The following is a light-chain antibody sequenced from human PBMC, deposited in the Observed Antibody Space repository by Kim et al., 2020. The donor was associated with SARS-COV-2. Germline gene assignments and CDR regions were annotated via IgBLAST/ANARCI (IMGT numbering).Light chain of an antibody. CDR2: DVS. CDR3: NSYTSSRTYV. CDR1: SSDIVLYNY. V-gene: IGLV2-14*03. Sequence: GQSITMSCTGTSSDIVLYNYVSWYQQYPGKAPRLMIYDVSKRPSGVSNRFSGSKSGNTASLTISGLQTEDEADYYCNSYTSSRTYVFGTGTKVTVL. J-gene: IGLJ1*01.